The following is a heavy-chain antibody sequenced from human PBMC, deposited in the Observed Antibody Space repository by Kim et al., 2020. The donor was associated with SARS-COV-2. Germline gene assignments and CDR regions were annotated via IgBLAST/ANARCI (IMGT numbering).Heavy chain of an antibody. CDR2: IYYSGST. CDR1: GGSISSYY. J-gene: IGHJ4*02. CDR3: ARGQLGVWGSYRPYFDY. D-gene: IGHD3-16*02. Sequence: SETLSLTCTVSGGSISSYYWSWIRQPPGKGLEWIGYIYYSGSTNYNPSLKSRVTISVDTSKNQFSLKLSSVTAADTAVYYCARGQLGVWGSYRPYFDYWGQGTLVTVSS. V-gene: IGHV4-59*13.